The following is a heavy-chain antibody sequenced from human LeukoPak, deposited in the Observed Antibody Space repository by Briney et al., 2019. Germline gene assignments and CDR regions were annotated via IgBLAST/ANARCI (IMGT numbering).Heavy chain of an antibody. J-gene: IGHJ4*02. CDR3: ARDAGWFGELLGFFW. V-gene: IGHV4-4*02. D-gene: IGHD3-10*01. CDR1: GGSFSSSSW. CDR2: IYHSGST. Sequence: SETLSLTCAVSGGSFSSSSWWSWVRQPPGKGLEWIGEIYHSGSTNYNPSLKSRVTMSVDTSKNQFSLKLSSVTAADTAVYYCARDAGWFGELLGFFWWGQGTLVTVSS.